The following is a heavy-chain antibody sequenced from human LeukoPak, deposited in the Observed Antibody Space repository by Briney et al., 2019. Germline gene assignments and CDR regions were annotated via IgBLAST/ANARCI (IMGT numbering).Heavy chain of an antibody. CDR1: GGSISSASYY. CDR2: IYTSGST. J-gene: IGHJ4*02. CDR3: ARKSYGLEIDY. V-gene: IGHV4-61*02. Sequence: SETLSLTCTVSGGSISSASYYWSWIRQPAGKGLEWIGRIYTSGSTNYNPSLKSRVTISIDTSKNQFSLKLSSVTAADTAVYYCARKSYGLEIDYWGQGTLVTVSS. D-gene: IGHD5-18*01.